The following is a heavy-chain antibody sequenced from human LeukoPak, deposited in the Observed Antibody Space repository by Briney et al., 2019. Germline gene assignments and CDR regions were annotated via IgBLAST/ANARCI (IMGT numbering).Heavy chain of an antibody. V-gene: IGHV3-23*01. Sequence: PGGSLRLSCAASGFTLSSYAMSWVRQAPGKGLEWVSAISGSGGSTYYADSVKGRFTISRDNSKNTLYLQMNSLRAEDTAVYYCAKDEVRPWVQQLALYFDYWGQGTLVTVSS. CDR2: ISGSGGST. CDR1: GFTLSSYA. J-gene: IGHJ4*02. CDR3: AKDEVRPWVQQLALYFDY. D-gene: IGHD6-13*01.